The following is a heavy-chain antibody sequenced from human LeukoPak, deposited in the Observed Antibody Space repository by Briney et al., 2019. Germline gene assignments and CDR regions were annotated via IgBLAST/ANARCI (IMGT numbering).Heavy chain of an antibody. D-gene: IGHD3-9*01. J-gene: IGHJ4*02. CDR3: ARGYDILTGYHD. CDR1: GFTFNTYN. V-gene: IGHV3-21*04. CDR2: ISSSSSYI. Sequence: GGSLRLSCAGSGFTFNTYNMNWVRQAPGKGLEWVSSISSSSSYIYYADSVKGRSTISRDNSKNTLYLQMNSLRAEDTAVYYCARGYDILTGYHDWGQGTLVTVSS.